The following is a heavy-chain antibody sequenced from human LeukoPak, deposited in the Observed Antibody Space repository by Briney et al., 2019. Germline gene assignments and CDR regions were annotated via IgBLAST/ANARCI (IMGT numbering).Heavy chain of an antibody. Sequence: SETLSLTCTVSGGSISSGGYYWSWIRQPPGKGLEWIGYIYHSGSTYYNPSLKSRVTISVDRSKNQFSLKLSSVTAADTAVYYCARVYVTTIFGVVTPSHFQHWGQGTLVTVSS. V-gene: IGHV4-30-2*01. CDR2: IYHSGST. CDR1: GGSISSGGYY. D-gene: IGHD3-3*01. CDR3: ARVYVTTIFGVVTPSHFQH. J-gene: IGHJ1*01.